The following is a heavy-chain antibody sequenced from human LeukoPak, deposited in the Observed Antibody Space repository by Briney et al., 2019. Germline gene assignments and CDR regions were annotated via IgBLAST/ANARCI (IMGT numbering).Heavy chain of an antibody. V-gene: IGHV3-33*01. CDR2: IWYDGSNK. J-gene: IGHJ4*02. CDR3: AREVVVSFFDY. CDR1: GFTFSSYG. D-gene: IGHD3-22*01. Sequence: PGGSLRLSCAASGFTFSSYGMRWVRQAPGKGLEWVAVIWYDGSNKYYADSVKGRFTISRDNSKNTLYLQMNSLRAEDTAVYYCAREVVVSFFDYWGQGTLVTVSS.